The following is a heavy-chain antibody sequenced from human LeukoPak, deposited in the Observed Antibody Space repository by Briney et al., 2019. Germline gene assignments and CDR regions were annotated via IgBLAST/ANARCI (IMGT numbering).Heavy chain of an antibody. D-gene: IGHD6-19*01. V-gene: IGHV1-69*04. CDR3: ARDRGSGWYCFDY. J-gene: IGHJ4*02. CDR2: IIPILGIA. CDR1: GGTFSSYA. Sequence: SVKVSCKASGGTFSSYAISWVRQAPGQGLEWMGRIIPILGIANYAQKFRGRVTITADKSTSTAYMELSSLRSEDTAVYYCARDRGSGWYCFDYWGQGTLVTVSS.